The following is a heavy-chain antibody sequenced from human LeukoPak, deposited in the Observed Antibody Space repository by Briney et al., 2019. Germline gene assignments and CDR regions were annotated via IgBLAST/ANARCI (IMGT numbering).Heavy chain of an antibody. V-gene: IGHV3-23*01. J-gene: IGHJ3*01. CDR3: AKDRSLGRLVHDAFDV. D-gene: IGHD3-16*01. CDR1: GFRFSSYA. CDR2: ISGSSHSRT. Sequence: GGSLRLSCAASGFRFSSYAMSWVRQAPGQGVEWVSGISGSSHSRTDYADSVKGRFTISRDNSKNTLFLQVDTLRVEDTATYYCAKDRSLGRLVHDAFDVWGQGTKVVVSS.